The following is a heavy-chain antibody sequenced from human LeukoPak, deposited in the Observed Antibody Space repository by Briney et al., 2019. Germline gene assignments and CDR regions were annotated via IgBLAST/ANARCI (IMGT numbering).Heavy chain of an antibody. V-gene: IGHV4-30-4*01. CDR2: IYYSGST. D-gene: IGHD5-24*01. CDR1: GGSISSGDYY. CDR3: ARDSSRDGYNPNYFDY. J-gene: IGHJ4*02. Sequence: SQTLSLTCTVSGGSISSGDYYWSWIRQPPGKGLEGIGYIYYSGSTYYNPSLKSRVTISVDTSKNQFSLKLSSVTAADTAVYYCARDSSRDGYNPNYFDYWGQGTLVTVSS.